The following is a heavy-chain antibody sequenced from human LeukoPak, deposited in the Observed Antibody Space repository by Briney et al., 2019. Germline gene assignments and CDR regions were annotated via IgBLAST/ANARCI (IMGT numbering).Heavy chain of an antibody. CDR1: GGSFSGYY. J-gene: IGHJ4*02. Sequence: PSETLSLTCAVYGGSFSGYYWSWIRQPPGKGLEWIGEINHSGSNKFNPSLKSRVTISVDTSKKQFSLKLTSVTAADTAMYYCASHCASSTCYPWGQGTQVTVSS. CDR2: INHSGSN. V-gene: IGHV4-34*01. CDR3: ASHCASSTCYP. D-gene: IGHD2-2*01.